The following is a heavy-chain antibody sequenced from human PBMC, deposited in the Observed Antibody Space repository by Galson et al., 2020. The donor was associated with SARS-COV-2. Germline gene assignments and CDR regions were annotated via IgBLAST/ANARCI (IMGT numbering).Heavy chain of an antibody. V-gene: IGHV2-5*02. CDR1: GFSLSTSGVG. Sequence: ESGPTLVKPTQTLTLTCTFSGFSLSTSGVGVGWIRQPPGKALEWLALIYWDDDKRYSPSLKSRLTITKDTSKNQVVLTMTNMDPVDTATYYCAHGVPWFGSIGWFDPWGQGTLVTVSS. CDR3: AHGVPWFGSIGWFDP. J-gene: IGHJ5*02. D-gene: IGHD3-10*01. CDR2: IYWDDDK.